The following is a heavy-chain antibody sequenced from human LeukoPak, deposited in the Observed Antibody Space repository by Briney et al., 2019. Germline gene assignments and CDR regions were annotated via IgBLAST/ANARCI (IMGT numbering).Heavy chain of an antibody. D-gene: IGHD3-10*01. Sequence: GGSLRLSCAASGFTVSSNYMSWVRQAPGKGLEWVSVIYSGGSTYYADSVKGRFTISRDNSKNTLYLQMNSLRAEDTAVYYCARTRGTMVRGVIALSPDAFDIWGQGTMVTVSS. CDR2: IYSGGST. J-gene: IGHJ3*02. V-gene: IGHV3-53*01. CDR3: ARTRGTMVRGVIALSPDAFDI. CDR1: GFTVSSNY.